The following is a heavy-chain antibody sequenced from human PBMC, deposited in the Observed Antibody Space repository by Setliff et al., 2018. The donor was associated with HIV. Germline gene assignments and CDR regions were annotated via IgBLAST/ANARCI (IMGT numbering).Heavy chain of an antibody. D-gene: IGHD3-3*01. CDR2: VYYSGST. Sequence: TSETLSLTCTVSGGSISSSGPGYYWGWVRQAPGGGLEWIGSVYYSGSTYYNPSLKSRFTISVDTSKNQCSLKLSSGTAADTAVYYCARHSGGSFYNFWSGDYYYYGMDVWGKGTTVTVSS. J-gene: IGHJ6*04. CDR1: GGSISSSGPGYY. CDR3: ARHSGGSFYNFWSGDYYYYGMDV. V-gene: IGHV4-39*01.